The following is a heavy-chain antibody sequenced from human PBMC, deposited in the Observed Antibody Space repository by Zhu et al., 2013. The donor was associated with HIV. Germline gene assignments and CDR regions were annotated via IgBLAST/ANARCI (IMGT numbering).Heavy chain of an antibody. J-gene: IGHJ4*02. V-gene: IGHV1-69*05. CDR1: GGDFSNYA. D-gene: IGHD3-10*01. CDR3: ARGPTNYRFDY. Sequence: QVQLVQSGAEVKKPGSSVKISCQSSGGDFSNYAVSWVRQAPGQGLEWVGWIIPIFGIIRYSQKFQGRVLITRGSSTSTAYMELSSLTFEDTAIYYCARGPTNYRFDYWGQGTLISVS. CDR2: IIPIFGII.